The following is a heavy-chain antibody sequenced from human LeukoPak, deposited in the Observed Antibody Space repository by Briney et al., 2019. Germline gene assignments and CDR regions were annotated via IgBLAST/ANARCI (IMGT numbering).Heavy chain of an antibody. J-gene: IGHJ4*02. CDR2: IRTSAEGANYA. CDR3: ASDQRYAFDY. D-gene: IGHD3-9*01. V-gene: IGHV3-48*02. CDR1: GFTFSSYG. Sequence: GRSLRLSCAASGFTFSSYGIHWVRQAPGKGLEWVSNIRTSAEGANYAYYADSVKGRVTISRDDAKNTLYLHMNSLRDDDTAVYYCASDQRYAFDYWGQGILVTVSS.